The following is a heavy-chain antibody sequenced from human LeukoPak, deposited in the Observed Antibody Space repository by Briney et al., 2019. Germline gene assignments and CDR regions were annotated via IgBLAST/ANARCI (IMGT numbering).Heavy chain of an antibody. D-gene: IGHD3-3*01. Sequence: PGGSLRLSCAAPGFTFSSYAMSWVRQAPGKGLEWVSAISGSGGSTYYADSVKGRFTISRDNSKNTLYLQMNGLRAEDTGVYYCAARYYDFWSGYYTDGYYYYMDVWGKGTTVTVSS. CDR2: ISGSGGST. CDR1: GFTFSSYA. CDR3: AARYYDFWSGYYTDGYYYYMDV. J-gene: IGHJ6*03. V-gene: IGHV3-23*01.